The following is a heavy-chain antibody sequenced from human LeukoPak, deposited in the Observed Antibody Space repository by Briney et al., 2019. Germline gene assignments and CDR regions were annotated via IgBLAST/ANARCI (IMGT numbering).Heavy chain of an antibody. CDR1: GFTFSSYW. D-gene: IGHD7-27*01. V-gene: IGHV3-7*01. J-gene: IGHJ4*02. CDR2: IKPDGSEE. CDR3: ARRPNWGPFDY. Sequence: GGSLRLSCAASGFTFSSYWMSWVRRAPGKGLEWVANIKPDGSEEYYVDSVKGRFTISRDNAKNSLYLQMNSLRAEDTAVYYCARRPNWGPFDYWGQGTLVTVSS.